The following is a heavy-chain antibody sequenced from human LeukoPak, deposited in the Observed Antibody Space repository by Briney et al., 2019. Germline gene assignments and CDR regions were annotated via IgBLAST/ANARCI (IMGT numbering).Heavy chain of an antibody. CDR2: ISAYNGNT. CDR3: AREIAAAVRRYDAFDI. Sequence: ASVKVSCKASGYTFTSYGISWVRQAPGQGLEWMGWISAYNGNTNYAQKLQGRVTMTTDTSTSTAYMELRSLRSDDTAVYYCAREIAAAVRRYDAFDIWGQGTMVTVSS. CDR1: GYTFTSYG. D-gene: IGHD6-13*01. J-gene: IGHJ3*02. V-gene: IGHV1-18*01.